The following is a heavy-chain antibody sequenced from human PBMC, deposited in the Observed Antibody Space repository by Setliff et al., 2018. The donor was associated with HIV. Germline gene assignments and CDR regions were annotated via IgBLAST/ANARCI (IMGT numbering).Heavy chain of an antibody. CDR2: IYYSGST. Sequence: PSETLSLTCTVSGGSISSSSYYWGWIRQPPGKGLEWIGSIYYSGSTYYNPSLKSRVTISVDTSKNQFSLKLSSVTAADTAVYYCAGLAPTYYNFWSGYYHWGQGTLVTVSS. J-gene: IGHJ5*02. V-gene: IGHV4-39*01. CDR1: GGSISSSSYY. D-gene: IGHD3-3*01. CDR3: AGLAPTYYNFWSGYYH.